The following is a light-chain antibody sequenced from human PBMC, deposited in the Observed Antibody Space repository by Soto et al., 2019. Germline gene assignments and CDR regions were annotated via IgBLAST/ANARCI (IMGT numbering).Light chain of an antibody. CDR2: EVS. V-gene: IGLV2-8*01. CDR3: SSYAGSNNFV. Sequence: QSALTPPPSASGSPGQSVAISCTGTSTDVGGYDYVSWYQQHPGKAPKLLIHEVSKRPSGVPDRFSGSKSGNTASLTVSGLQAEDEADYYCSSYAGSNNFVFGTGTKLTVL. CDR1: STDVGGYDY. J-gene: IGLJ1*01.